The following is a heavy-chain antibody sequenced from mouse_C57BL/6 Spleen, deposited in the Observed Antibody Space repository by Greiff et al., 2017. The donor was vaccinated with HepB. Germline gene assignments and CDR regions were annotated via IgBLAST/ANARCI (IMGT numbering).Heavy chain of an antibody. CDR2: IYPGSGNT. Sequence: QVQLKESGAELVRPGASVKLSCKASGYTFTDYYINWVKQRPGQGLEWIARIYPGSGNTYYNEKFKGKATLTAEKSSSTAYMQLSSLTSDDSAVYFCARLRGFYAMDYWGQGTSVTVSS. CDR3: ARLRGFYAMDY. CDR1: GYTFTDYY. V-gene: IGHV1-76*01. J-gene: IGHJ4*01.